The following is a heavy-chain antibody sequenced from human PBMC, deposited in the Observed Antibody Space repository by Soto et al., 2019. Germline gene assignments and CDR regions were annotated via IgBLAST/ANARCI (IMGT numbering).Heavy chain of an antibody. CDR1: GGSISSSSYY. CDR2: IYHSGST. J-gene: IGHJ1*01. Sequence: SETLSLTCTVAGGSISSSSYYWTWIRQPPGKGLEWIGNIYHSGSTYYNPSLKSRVSISVDTSKNQFSLKLSSVTAADTAVYFCVRGVLSWGQGTLVTVSS. D-gene: IGHD3-10*01. CDR3: VRGVLS. V-gene: IGHV4-39*07.